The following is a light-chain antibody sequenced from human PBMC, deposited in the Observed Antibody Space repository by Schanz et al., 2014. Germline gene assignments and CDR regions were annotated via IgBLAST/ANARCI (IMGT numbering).Light chain of an antibody. Sequence: QSALTQPASVSGSPGQSITISCTGTSSDVGNYNLVSWYQQHPGKAPKLMIYEGSRRPSGVSNRFSGSKSGNTASLTISGLQAEDEADYYCSSSTTSSTVVFGGGTKLTVL. CDR2: EGS. CDR1: SSDVGNYNL. V-gene: IGLV2-14*02. CDR3: SSSTTSSTVV. J-gene: IGLJ3*02.